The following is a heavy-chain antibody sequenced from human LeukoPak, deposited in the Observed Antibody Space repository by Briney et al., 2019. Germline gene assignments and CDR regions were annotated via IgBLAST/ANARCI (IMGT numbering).Heavy chain of an antibody. CDR2: MNPNSGNT. CDR1: GYTFTSYD. Sequence: ASVKVSCKASGYTFTSYDINWMRQPPGQGLEWVGWMNPNSGNTGYAQTFQGKLTMTRNTSIKTAYMELSSLRSEDTAVYYCARRFYDNLTGHTWYDYWGQGTLVTVSS. J-gene: IGHJ4*02. D-gene: IGHD3-9*01. CDR3: ARRFYDNLTGHTWYDY. V-gene: IGHV1-8*01.